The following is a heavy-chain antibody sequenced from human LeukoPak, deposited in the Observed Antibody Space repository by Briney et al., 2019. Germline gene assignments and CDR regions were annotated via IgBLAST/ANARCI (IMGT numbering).Heavy chain of an antibody. CDR3: ARDERHMGNFDL. J-gene: IGHJ2*01. D-gene: IGHD7-27*01. Sequence: SVKVSCKASGGTFSSYAISWVRQAPGQGLEWMGGIIPIFGTANYAQKFQGRVTITADESTSTAYMELSSLRSEDTAVYYCARDERHMGNFDLWGRGTLVTVSS. CDR1: GGTFSSYA. CDR2: IIPIFGTA. V-gene: IGHV1-69*13.